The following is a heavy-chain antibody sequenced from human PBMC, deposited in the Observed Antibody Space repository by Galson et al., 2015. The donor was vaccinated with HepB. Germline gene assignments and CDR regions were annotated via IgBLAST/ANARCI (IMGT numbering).Heavy chain of an antibody. CDR3: ARGEGAKQQLVWD. Sequence: SLRLSCAASGFTFSTYGMHWVRQAPGKGLEWVALIWYDGSNKYYADSVKGRFTISRDNSKNTLYLQMNSLRAEDTAVYYCARGEGAKQQLVWDWGQGTLVTVSS. CDR1: GFTFSTYG. V-gene: IGHV3-33*01. D-gene: IGHD6-13*01. J-gene: IGHJ4*02. CDR2: IWYDGSNK.